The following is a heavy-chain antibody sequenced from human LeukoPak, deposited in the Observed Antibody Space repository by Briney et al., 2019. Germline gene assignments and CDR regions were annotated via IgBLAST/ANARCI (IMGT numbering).Heavy chain of an antibody. CDR3: ARAGDSSGYYSPNLDY. D-gene: IGHD3-22*01. J-gene: IGHJ4*02. CDR2: INPSGGST. Sequence: PRASVKVSCKASGYTFTSYYMHWVRQAPGQGLEWMGIINPSGGSTSYAQKFQGRVTMTRDTSTSTVYMELSSLRSEDTAVYYCARAGDSSGYYSPNLDYWGQGTLVTVSS. CDR1: GYTFTSYY. V-gene: IGHV1-46*01.